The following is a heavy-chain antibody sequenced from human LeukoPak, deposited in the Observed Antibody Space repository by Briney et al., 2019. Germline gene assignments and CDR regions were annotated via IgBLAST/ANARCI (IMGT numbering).Heavy chain of an antibody. CDR1: GYTLTSYW. D-gene: IGHD2-2*01. CDR3: ASPPTRECSSISCPLSY. J-gene: IGHJ4*02. V-gene: IGHV5-51*01. CDR2: IYPGDSAT. Sequence: GESLKISCKASGYTLTSYWIGWVRQMPGKGLEWMGIIYPGDSATRYSPSFQGQVTISVDKSVSAAYLQWSSLKASDTAMYYCASPPTRECSSISCPLSYWGQGTLVTVSS.